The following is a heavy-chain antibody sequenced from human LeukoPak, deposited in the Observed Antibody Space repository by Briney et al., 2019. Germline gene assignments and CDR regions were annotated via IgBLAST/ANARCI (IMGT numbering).Heavy chain of an antibody. CDR3: ASLRVPYSYGYDY. CDR2: VSHSGRP. D-gene: IGHD5-18*01. V-gene: IGHV4-38-2*01. Sequence: SETLSLTCAVSGYAINSAYCWAWIRQPPGRGLEWVGSVSHSGRPYYNPSLDSRVAISVDTSKNQFSLNLKSVTAADTAAYYCASLRVPYSYGYDYWGQGTLVTVSS. J-gene: IGHJ4*02. CDR1: GYAINSAYC.